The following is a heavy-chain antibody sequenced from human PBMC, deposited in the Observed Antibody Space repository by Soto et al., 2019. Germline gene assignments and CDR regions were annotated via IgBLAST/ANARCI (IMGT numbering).Heavy chain of an antibody. Sequence: ASVKVSCKASGYTFTSYYMHWVRQAPGQGLEWMGIINPSGGSTSYAQKFQGRVNMTRDTSTSTVYMELSSLRSEDTAVYYCAIDLRYYDFWSGENYFQHLGQGTLVTVSS. CDR1: GYTFTSYY. CDR3: AIDLRYYDFWSGENYFQH. V-gene: IGHV1-46*01. D-gene: IGHD3-3*01. CDR2: INPSGGST. J-gene: IGHJ1*01.